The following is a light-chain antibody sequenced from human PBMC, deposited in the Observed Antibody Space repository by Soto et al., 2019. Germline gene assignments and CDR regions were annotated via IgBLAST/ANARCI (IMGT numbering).Light chain of an antibody. CDR3: SSYTSSNHVV. Sequence: QSVLTQPASVSGSPGQSITISCTGTSSDVGGYNYVSWYQQHPGKAPKLLIYDVSNRPSGISSRFSGSKSGNTASLTISGLQAEDEADYFCSSYTSSNHVVFGGGTKVTVL. CDR2: DVS. V-gene: IGLV2-14*01. CDR1: SSDVGGYNY. J-gene: IGLJ2*01.